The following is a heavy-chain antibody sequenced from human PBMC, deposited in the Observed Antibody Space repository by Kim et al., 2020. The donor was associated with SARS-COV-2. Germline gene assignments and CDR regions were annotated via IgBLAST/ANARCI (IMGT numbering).Heavy chain of an antibody. CDR3: ARHRPTGAVNVDIVATIYYGMDV. V-gene: IGHV5-51*01. CDR2: IYPGDSDT. CDR1: GYSFTSYW. Sequence: GESLKISCKGSGYSFTSYWIGWVRQMPGKGLEWMGIIYPGDSDTRYSPSFQGQVTISADKSISTAYLQWSSLKASDTAMYYCARHRPTGAVNVDIVATIYYGMDVWGQGTTVTVSS. D-gene: IGHD5-12*01. J-gene: IGHJ6*02.